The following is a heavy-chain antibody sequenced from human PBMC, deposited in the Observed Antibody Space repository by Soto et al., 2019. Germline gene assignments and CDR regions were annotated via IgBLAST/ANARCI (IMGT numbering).Heavy chain of an antibody. CDR1: GFTFSSYA. V-gene: IGHV3-30-3*01. Sequence: QVQLVESGGGVVQPGRSLRLSCAASGFTFSSYAMHWVRQAPGKGLEWVAVISYDGSNKYYADSVKGRFTISRDNSKNTLYLQMNSLRAEDTAVYYCARDRRNSSSWYSLGYFQHWGQGTLVTVSS. CDR2: ISYDGSNK. J-gene: IGHJ1*01. CDR3: ARDRRNSSSWYSLGYFQH. D-gene: IGHD6-13*01.